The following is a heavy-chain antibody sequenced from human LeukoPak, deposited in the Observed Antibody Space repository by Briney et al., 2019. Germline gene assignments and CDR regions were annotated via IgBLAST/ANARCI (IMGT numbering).Heavy chain of an antibody. CDR2: ISGSGGST. CDR1: GFTFSSYA. CDR3: AKGLSEGRGVGDLDAFDI. V-gene: IGHV3-23*01. D-gene: IGHD2-21*01. Sequence: GGSLRLSCAASGFTFSSYAMSWVRQAPGKGLEWVSAISGSGGSTYYADSVKGRFTISRDNSKNTLYLQMNSLRAEDTAVYYCAKGLSEGRGVGDLDAFDIWGQGTMVTASS. J-gene: IGHJ3*02.